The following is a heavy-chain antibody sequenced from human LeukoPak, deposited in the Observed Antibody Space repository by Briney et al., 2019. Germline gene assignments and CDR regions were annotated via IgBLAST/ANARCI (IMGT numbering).Heavy chain of an antibody. CDR2: ISSSSNYI. CDR3: ARDVGASAPDAFDI. J-gene: IGHJ3*02. CDR1: GFTFSTYN. D-gene: IGHD1-26*01. V-gene: IGHV3-21*01. Sequence: PGGSLRLSCAASGFTFSTYNMNWVRQAPGKGLEWVSSISSSSNYIYYADSVKGRFTISRGNAKNSLYLQMNSLRAEDTDVYYCARDVGASAPDAFDIWGQGTMVTVSS.